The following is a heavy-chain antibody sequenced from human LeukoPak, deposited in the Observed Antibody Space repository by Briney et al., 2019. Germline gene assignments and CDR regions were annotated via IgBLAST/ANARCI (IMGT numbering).Heavy chain of an antibody. CDR2: IYYSGST. V-gene: IGHV4-59*08. J-gene: IGHJ4*02. Sequence: SETLSLTCTVSGGSISSYYWSWIRQPPGKGLEWIGYIYYSGSTNYNPSLKSRVTISVDTSKNQFSLKLSSVTAADTAVYYCARYGSGWSVDYWGQGTLVTVSS. CDR1: GGSISSYY. D-gene: IGHD6-19*01. CDR3: ARYGSGWSVDY.